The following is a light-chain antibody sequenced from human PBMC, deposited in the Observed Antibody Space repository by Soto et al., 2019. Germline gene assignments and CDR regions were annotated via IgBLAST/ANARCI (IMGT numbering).Light chain of an antibody. CDR2: AAS. V-gene: IGKV1-39*01. CDR3: QQTFSPPYS. CDR1: ENIVPY. J-gene: IGKJ2*01. Sequence: DIQMTQSPNSLSSSVGDRVTISCRASENIVPYLNWYQQKPGKAPNLLVYAASSLQNAVPSRFSGSGSGIDFTLTISTLQPEDFASYYGQQTFSPPYSIAQGTKLEI.